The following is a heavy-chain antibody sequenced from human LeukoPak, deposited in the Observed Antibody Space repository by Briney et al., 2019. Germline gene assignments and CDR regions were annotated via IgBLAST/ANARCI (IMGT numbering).Heavy chain of an antibody. V-gene: IGHV4-59*01. CDR1: GFIFSSYY. CDR2: IYSSGGT. CDR3: ARGYISDYNWFDP. D-gene: IGHD2-21*01. Sequence: GSLRLSCAASGFIFSSYYWNWIRQPPGKGLEWIGYIYSSGGTNYNPSLKSRVTMSVDTSRNRFSLKLSSVTAADTAVYYCARGYISDYNWFDPWGQGTLVIVSS. J-gene: IGHJ5*02.